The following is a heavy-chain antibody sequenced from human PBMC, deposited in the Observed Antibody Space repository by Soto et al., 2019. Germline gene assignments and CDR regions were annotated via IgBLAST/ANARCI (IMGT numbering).Heavy chain of an antibody. CDR1: GGSFSGYY. D-gene: IGHD3-3*01. V-gene: IGHV4-34*01. CDR3: ASCSLRFFQCSPVPLCDY. Sequence: QVELQQWGAGLLKPSETLSLTCAVYGGSFSGYYWSWIRQPPGQGLEWIGEINHIGSTNYNPSLKSRVTISLDTAKNQFSLKLSSVTAADTAVYYCASCSLRFFQCSPVPLCDYWSKRSMVTVSS. J-gene: IGHJ4*02. CDR2: INHIGST.